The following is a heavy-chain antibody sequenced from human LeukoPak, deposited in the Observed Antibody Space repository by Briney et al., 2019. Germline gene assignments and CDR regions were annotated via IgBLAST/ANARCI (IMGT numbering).Heavy chain of an antibody. V-gene: IGHV5-10-1*01. CDR3: GRLVGGTVDY. J-gene: IGHJ4*02. Sequence: GESLRISCKGSGYNFTNYWISWVRQMPGKGLEWMGRIDPSDSYTNYSPSFQGHVTISADNSISTAYLQCSSLKASDTAMYYCGRLVGGTVDYWGQGTLVTVSS. CDR2: IDPSDSYT. D-gene: IGHD1-26*01. CDR1: GYNFTNYW.